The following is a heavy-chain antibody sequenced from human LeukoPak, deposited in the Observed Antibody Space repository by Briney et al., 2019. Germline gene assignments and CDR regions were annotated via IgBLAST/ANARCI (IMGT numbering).Heavy chain of an antibody. CDR2: IYYSGST. J-gene: IGHJ3*02. CDR1: GGSNKGGGFF. Sequence: SHTLSLTCSVSGGSNKGGGFFCNWVRQHPGKGLEWIGHIYYSGSTSYNPSVKSRVTISVDTSKNQFSLKLTSVTAADTAMYYCARDHGRSYNYGSDALDIWGQGTLVIVSA. V-gene: IGHV4-31*03. D-gene: IGHD5-18*01. CDR3: ARDHGRSYNYGSDALDI.